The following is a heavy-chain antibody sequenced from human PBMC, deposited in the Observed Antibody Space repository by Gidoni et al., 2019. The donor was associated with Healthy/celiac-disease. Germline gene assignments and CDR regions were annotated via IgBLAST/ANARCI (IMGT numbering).Heavy chain of an antibody. D-gene: IGHD6-19*01. V-gene: IGHV1-69*01. J-gene: IGHJ4*02. Sequence: QVQLVQSGAEGKKPGSSVKVSCKASGGTFSSYAISWVRQAPGQGLEWMGGIIPIFGTANYAQKFQGRVTITADESTSTAYMELSSLRSEDTAVYYCARDKLGSIAVAGTGPFDYWGQGTLVTVSS. CDR3: ARDKLGSIAVAGTGPFDY. CDR1: GGTFSSYA. CDR2: IIPIFGTA.